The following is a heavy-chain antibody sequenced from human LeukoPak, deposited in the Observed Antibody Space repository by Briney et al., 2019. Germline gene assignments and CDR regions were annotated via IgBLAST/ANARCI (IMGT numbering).Heavy chain of an antibody. Sequence: ASVKVSCKASGYTFTSYGISWVRQAPGQGLEWMGWISAYNGNTNYAQKLQGRVTMTTDTSTSTAYMELRSLRSEDTAVYYCARGASITMVRGVTLFDYWGQGTLVTVSS. V-gene: IGHV1-18*01. D-gene: IGHD3-10*01. CDR3: ARGASITMVRGVTLFDY. J-gene: IGHJ4*02. CDR2: ISAYNGNT. CDR1: GYTFTSYG.